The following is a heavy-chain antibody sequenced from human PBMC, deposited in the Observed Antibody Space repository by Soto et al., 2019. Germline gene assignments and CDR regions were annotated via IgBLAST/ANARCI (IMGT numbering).Heavy chain of an antibody. CDR3: AIGEEQQWLPRTGTHWYFDL. CDR1: GYTFTSYG. CDR2: ISAYNGNT. Sequence: QVQLVQSGAEVKKPGASVKVSCKASGYTFTSYGISWVRQAPGQGLEWMGWISAYNGNTNYAQKLQGRVTMTTDTSTSTAYMEVGSLRSDDTAVYYCAIGEEQQWLPRTGTHWYFDLWGRGTLVTVSS. J-gene: IGHJ2*01. D-gene: IGHD6-19*01. V-gene: IGHV1-18*01.